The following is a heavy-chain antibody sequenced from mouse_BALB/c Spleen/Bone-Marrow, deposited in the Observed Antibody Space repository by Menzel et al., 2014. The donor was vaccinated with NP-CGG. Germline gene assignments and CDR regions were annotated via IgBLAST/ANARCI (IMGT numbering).Heavy chain of an antibody. Sequence: EVKLVESGAELVKPGASVKLSCTASGFNIKNTYMHWVKQRPEQGLEWIGRIDPANGNTKYDSKFQCKATITADTSSNTAYLQLSSLTSEDTAVYYCARWEYYAMDYWGQGTSVTVSS. CDR3: ARWEYYAMDY. J-gene: IGHJ4*01. V-gene: IGHV14-3*02. CDR2: IDPANGNT. D-gene: IGHD4-1*01. CDR1: GFNIKNTY.